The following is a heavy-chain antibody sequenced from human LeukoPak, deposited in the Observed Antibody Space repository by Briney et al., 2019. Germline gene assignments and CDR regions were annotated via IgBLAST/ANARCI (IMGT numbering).Heavy chain of an antibody. CDR1: GYTFTAYY. CDR2: INPNSGDT. D-gene: IGHD5-24*01. Sequence: GASVKVSCKASGYTFTAYYTHWVRQAPGQGLEWMGRINPNSGDTNYAQKFQGRVTITRDTSISTAYMELSRLRSDDTAVYYCARDKGRDGYTAFDYWGQGTLVTVSS. J-gene: IGHJ4*02. V-gene: IGHV1-2*06. CDR3: ARDKGRDGYTAFDY.